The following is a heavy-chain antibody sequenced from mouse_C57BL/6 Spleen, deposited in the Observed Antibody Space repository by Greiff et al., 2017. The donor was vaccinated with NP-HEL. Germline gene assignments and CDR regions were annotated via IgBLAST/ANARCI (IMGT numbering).Heavy chain of an antibody. CDR1: GYTFTSYW. CDR3: TRRGYYGSSSIWYFDV. CDR2: IYPGNSDT. Sequence: EVQLQQSGTVLARPGASVKMSCKTSGYTFTSYWMHWVKQRPGQGLEWIGAIYPGNSDTSYNQKFKGKAKLTAVTSASTAYMELSSLTNEDSAVYYCTRRGYYGSSSIWYFDVWGTGTTVTVSS. J-gene: IGHJ1*03. V-gene: IGHV1-5*01. D-gene: IGHD1-1*01.